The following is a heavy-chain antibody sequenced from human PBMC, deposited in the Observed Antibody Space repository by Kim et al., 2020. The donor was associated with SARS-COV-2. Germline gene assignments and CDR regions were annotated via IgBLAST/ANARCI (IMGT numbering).Heavy chain of an antibody. V-gene: IGHV1-69*01. J-gene: IGHJ5*02. D-gene: IGHD3-16*01. Sequence: KVQGRVTITADESTSTAYMELSSLRSEDTAVYYCARVKMAGEGLNWFDPWGQGTLVTVSS. CDR3: ARVKMAGEGLNWFDP.